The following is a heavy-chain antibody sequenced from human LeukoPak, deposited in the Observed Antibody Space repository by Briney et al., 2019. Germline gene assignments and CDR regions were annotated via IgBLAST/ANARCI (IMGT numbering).Heavy chain of an antibody. CDR2: INHSGST. J-gene: IGHJ6*03. CDR3: ARGGGIVVVPAAIRDYYYYMDV. Sequence: ASETLSLTCAVYGGSFSCYYCSWIRQPPGKGLEWNGEINHSGSTNYNPSLKSRVTKSVDTSKNQFYMKLSAVTAADTAVYYCARGGGIVVVPAAIRDYYYYMDVWGKESTVTVS. D-gene: IGHD2-2*02. V-gene: IGHV4-34*01. CDR1: GGSFSCYY.